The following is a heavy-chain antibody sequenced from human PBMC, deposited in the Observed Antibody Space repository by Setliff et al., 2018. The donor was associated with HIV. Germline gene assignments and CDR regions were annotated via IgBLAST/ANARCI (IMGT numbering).Heavy chain of an antibody. CDR3: VREERAADSGSYYSSRWFDR. CDR1: GFTFSNYA. J-gene: IGHJ5*02. Sequence: PGGSLRLSCAASGFTFSNYAMRWVRQAPGKGPAWVSGISGSGISTYNADSVKGRFTISRDNSNNTLYLQMNSLRAEDTAVYYCVREERAADSGSYYSSRWFDRWGQGTLVTVSS. D-gene: IGHD1-26*01. CDR2: ISGSGIST. V-gene: IGHV3-23*01.